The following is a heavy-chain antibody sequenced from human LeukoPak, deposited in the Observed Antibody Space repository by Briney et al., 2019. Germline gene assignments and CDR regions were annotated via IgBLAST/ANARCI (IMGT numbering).Heavy chain of an antibody. Sequence: SETLSLTCTVSGGSISSTVYYWAWIRQPPGKGLEWIGSIYYSVTTYYNPSLKSRVTISVDTSKNQFSLKLNSVTAADTAVYYCARDRLRWPKIDYWGQGTLVTVSS. CDR3: ARDRLRWPKIDY. CDR1: GGSISSTVYY. CDR2: IYYSVTT. J-gene: IGHJ4*02. D-gene: IGHD4-23*01. V-gene: IGHV4-39*07.